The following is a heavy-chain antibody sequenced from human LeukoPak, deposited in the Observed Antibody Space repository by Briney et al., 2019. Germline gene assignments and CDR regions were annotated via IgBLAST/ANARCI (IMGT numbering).Heavy chain of an antibody. J-gene: IGHJ4*02. Sequence: ASVKVSCKASGGTFSSYAISWVRQAPGQGLEWMGGIIPIFGTANYAQKFQGRVTITADESTSTAYMELSSLRSEDTAVYYCARGLPGYCSSTSCPTTFDYWGQGTLVTVSS. CDR3: ARGLPGYCSSTSCPTTFDY. CDR2: IIPIFGTA. D-gene: IGHD2-2*03. V-gene: IGHV1-69*13. CDR1: GGTFSSYA.